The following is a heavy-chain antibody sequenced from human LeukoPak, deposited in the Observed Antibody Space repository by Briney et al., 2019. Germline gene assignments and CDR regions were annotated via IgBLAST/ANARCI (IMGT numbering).Heavy chain of an antibody. J-gene: IGHJ4*02. CDR3: AKDISYDILTGYYPYYFDY. Sequence: PGGSLRLSCAASGFTFSSYAMSWVRQAPGKGLEWVSAISGSGGSTYYADSVKGRFTISRDNSKNTLYLQMNSLRAEDTAVYYCAKDISYDILTGYYPYYFDYWGQGTLVTVSS. D-gene: IGHD3-9*01. CDR1: GFTFSSYA. V-gene: IGHV3-23*01. CDR2: ISGSGGST.